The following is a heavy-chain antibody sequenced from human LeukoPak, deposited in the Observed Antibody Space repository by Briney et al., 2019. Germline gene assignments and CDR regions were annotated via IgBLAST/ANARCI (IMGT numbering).Heavy chain of an antibody. V-gene: IGHV3-30*18. CDR1: GLTFSYYG. J-gene: IGHJ4*02. D-gene: IGHD5-12*01. Sequence: GGSLRLSCAASGLTFSYYGIHWVRQAPGKGLEWVAVISYDGLNKNYADSVKGRFAISRDNSKNTLYLQMNSLRVEDTAVYYCAKGVRSGYDRLDFWGQGTLVTVSS. CDR3: AKGVRSGYDRLDF. CDR2: ISYDGLNK.